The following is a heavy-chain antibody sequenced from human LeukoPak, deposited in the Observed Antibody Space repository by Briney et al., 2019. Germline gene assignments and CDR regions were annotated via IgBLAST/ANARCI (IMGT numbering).Heavy chain of an antibody. CDR3: ARGGLPPDSTGPDDAFDI. D-gene: IGHD3-22*01. V-gene: IGHV4-59*01. CDR2: IYYSGSS. Sequence: SETLSLTCSVSGGSISSYYWSWMRQPPGKGLEWIGNIYYSGSSKYNPSLKSRVTISVDTSKNQFSLKLSSVTAADTAVYYCARGGLPPDSTGPDDAFDIWGQGTMVTVSS. CDR1: GGSISSYY. J-gene: IGHJ3*02.